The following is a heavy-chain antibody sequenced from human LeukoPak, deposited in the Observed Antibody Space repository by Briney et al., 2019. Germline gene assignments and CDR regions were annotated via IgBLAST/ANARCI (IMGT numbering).Heavy chain of an antibody. CDR2: ISYDGSNK. CDR1: GFIFSDQD. V-gene: IGHV3-30*19. Sequence: GGTLRPSCAASGFIFSDQDMDWVRQAPGKGLEWVAVISYDGSNKYYADSVKGRFTISRDNSKNTLYLQMNSLRAEDTAVYYCARLSGYLYYYYYGMDVWGQGTTVTVSS. CDR3: ARLSGYLYYYYYGMDV. D-gene: IGHD3-10*01. J-gene: IGHJ6*02.